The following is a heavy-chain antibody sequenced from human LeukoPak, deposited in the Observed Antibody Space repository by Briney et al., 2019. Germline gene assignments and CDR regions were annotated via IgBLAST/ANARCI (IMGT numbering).Heavy chain of an antibody. V-gene: IGHV5-10-1*01. CDR2: VDPSDSYT. CDR1: GYSFTSYW. J-gene: IGHJ5*02. D-gene: IGHD4/OR15-4a*01. Sequence: GESLKISCKGSGYSFTSYWISWVRQMAGKGLEWMGRVDPSDSYTNYSPSFQDHVTISADKSISTAYLKWSSLKASDTAMYYCARTNPPLTMVGPSWFDPWGQGTLVTVSS. CDR3: ARTNPPLTMVGPSWFDP.